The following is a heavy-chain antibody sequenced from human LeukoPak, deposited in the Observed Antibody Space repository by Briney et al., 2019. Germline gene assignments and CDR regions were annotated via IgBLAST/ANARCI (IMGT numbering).Heavy chain of an antibody. J-gene: IGHJ3*02. V-gene: IGHV4-34*01. CDR2: INHSGST. CDR1: GGSFSGYY. Sequence: SETLSLTCAVYGGSFSGYYWSWIRQPPGKGLEWIGEINHSGSTNYNPSLKSRVTISVDTSKNQFSLKLSSVTAADTAVYYCARSVLVGATGLVAFDIWGQGTMVTVSS. CDR3: ARSVLVGATGLVAFDI. D-gene: IGHD1-26*01.